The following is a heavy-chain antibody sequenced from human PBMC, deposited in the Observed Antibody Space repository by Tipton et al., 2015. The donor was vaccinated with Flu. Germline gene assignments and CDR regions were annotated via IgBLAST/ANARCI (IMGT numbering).Heavy chain of an antibody. CDR2: INAYNGNT. CDR3: ASSLSGSYTGGAFDI. D-gene: IGHD3-10*01. CDR1: GYTFTSYG. V-gene: IGHV1-18*01. Sequence: QLVQSGAEVKKPGASVKVSCKAPGYTFTSYGISWVRQAPGQGLEWMGWINAYNGNTNYAQKLQGRVTMTTDTSTSTAYMELRSLRSDDTAVYYCASSLSGSYTGGAFDIWGQGTMVTVSS. J-gene: IGHJ3*02.